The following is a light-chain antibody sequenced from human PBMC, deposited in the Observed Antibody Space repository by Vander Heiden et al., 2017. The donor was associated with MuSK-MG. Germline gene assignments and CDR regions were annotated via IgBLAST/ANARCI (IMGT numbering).Light chain of an antibody. CDR1: QRISDW. CDR3: QQYNSYST. J-gene: IGKJ2*01. V-gene: IGKV1-5*03. Sequence: IQMTQSPSTLSASVGGRVTITCRASQRISDWLAWYQQKPGKAPKLLIYKASSLESGVPSRFSGSGSGTEFTLTISSLQPDDFATYYCQQYNSYSTFGQGTKVEIK. CDR2: KAS.